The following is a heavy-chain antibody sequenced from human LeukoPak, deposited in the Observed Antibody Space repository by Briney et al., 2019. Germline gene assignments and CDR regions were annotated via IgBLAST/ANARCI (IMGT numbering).Heavy chain of an antibody. J-gene: IGHJ4*02. V-gene: IGHV1-46*01. D-gene: IGHD5-24*01. CDR3: ARAWVLEMATTLGY. Sequence: GASVTVSFTASGYTFTIYYMHWVRQAPGQGIEWMGVINTSGGSTSYAQKFQGRVTITRDTSTSTVYMELSSLRSEDTAVYYCARAWVLEMATTLGYWGQGTLVTVSS. CDR1: GYTFTIYY. CDR2: INTSGGST.